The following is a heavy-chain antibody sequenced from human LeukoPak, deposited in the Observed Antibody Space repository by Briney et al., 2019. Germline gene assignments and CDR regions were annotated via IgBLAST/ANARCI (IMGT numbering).Heavy chain of an antibody. CDR1: GYTFTSYY. Sequence: ASVKVSCKASGYTFTSYYMHWVRQAPGQGLEWMGIINPSGGSTSYAQKFQGRVTMTRDTSTSTVYMELSSLRSEDTAVYYCAARRYSGYDPAYFDYWGQGTLVTVSS. CDR2: INPSGGST. CDR3: AARRYSGYDPAYFDY. J-gene: IGHJ4*02. D-gene: IGHD5-12*01. V-gene: IGHV1-46*01.